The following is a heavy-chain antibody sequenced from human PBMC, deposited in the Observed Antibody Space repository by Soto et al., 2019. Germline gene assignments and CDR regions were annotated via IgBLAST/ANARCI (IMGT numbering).Heavy chain of an antibody. CDR2: IKQDGGEK. Sequence: PGGSLRLSCAASGFTSSNYWMIWVRQATRKGLEWVANIKQDGGEKYYVDSVKGRFTISRDNAKNSLYLQMNSLRAEDTAVYYCARGGAKRFDNWGQGTLVTVSS. CDR1: GFTSSNYW. V-gene: IGHV3-7*01. J-gene: IGHJ4*02. D-gene: IGHD3-16*01. CDR3: ARGGAKRFDN.